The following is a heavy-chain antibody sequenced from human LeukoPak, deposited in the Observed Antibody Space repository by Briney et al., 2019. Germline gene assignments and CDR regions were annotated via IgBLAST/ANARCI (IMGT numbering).Heavy chain of an antibody. CDR3: ARQRGSGCLDY. CDR1: RFTLSNYW. CDR2: IKQDGSET. J-gene: IGHJ4*02. Sequence: GGSLRLSCAASRFTLSNYWMSWVRQAPGKGLEWVANIKQDGSETYYVDSVKGRFTISRGNAKNSPSLQMNSLRAEDTAVYYCARQRGSGCLDYWGQGTLVTVSS. V-gene: IGHV3-7*01. D-gene: IGHD6-19*01.